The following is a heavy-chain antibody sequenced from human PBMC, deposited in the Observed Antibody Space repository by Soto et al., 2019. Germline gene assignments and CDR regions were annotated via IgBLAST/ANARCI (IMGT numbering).Heavy chain of an antibody. CDR3: ANDGHSGSYSQYYFDY. CDR2: ISYDGSNK. Sequence: QVQLVESGGGVVQPGRSLRLSCAASGFTFSNYGMHWVREATGKGLEWVAVISYDGSNKYYADSVKGRFTISRDNSKNTLYVQMNSLRAEHTAVYYCANDGHSGSYSQYYFDYWGQVGLFTVSS. D-gene: IGHD1-26*01. J-gene: IGHJ4*02. CDR1: GFTFSNYG. V-gene: IGHV3-30*18.